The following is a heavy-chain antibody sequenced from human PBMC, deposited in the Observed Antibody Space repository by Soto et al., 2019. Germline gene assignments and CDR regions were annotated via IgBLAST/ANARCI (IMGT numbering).Heavy chain of an antibody. J-gene: IGHJ5*02. Sequence: QVHLVQSGVEVKTPGASVKVSCQASGYTFFTYDISWVRQAPGQGLEWMGWISTYSGDTKYAQKFQGRVTMTTDTSTNTAYRELRSLRSDDTAVYYVASHHGPTTAENWFDPWGQRTLVTVSS. V-gene: IGHV1-18*01. CDR1: GYTFFTYD. D-gene: IGHD5-12*01. CDR2: ISTYSGDT. CDR3: ASHHGPTTAENWFDP.